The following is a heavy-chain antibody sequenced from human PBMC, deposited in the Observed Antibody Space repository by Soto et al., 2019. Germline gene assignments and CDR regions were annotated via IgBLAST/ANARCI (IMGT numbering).Heavy chain of an antibody. V-gene: IGHV3-20*04. CDR1: GFTFDDHG. D-gene: IGHD3-9*01. CDR3: AREGYFDWLSSLDY. CDR2: INWNGGST. Sequence: EVQLVESGGGVVRPGGSLRLSCAASGFTFDDHGMSWVRQAPGKGLEWVSGINWNGGSTGYADSVKGRFTISRDNAKNSLSLHMNSLRAEDTACYYCAREGYFDWLSSLDYWGQGTLVTVSS. J-gene: IGHJ4*02.